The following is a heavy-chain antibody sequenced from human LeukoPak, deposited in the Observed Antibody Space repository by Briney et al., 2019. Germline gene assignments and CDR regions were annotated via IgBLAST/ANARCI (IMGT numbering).Heavy chain of an antibody. CDR2: IYSGGST. CDR3: ARAMSTFGGVRNYFDS. Sequence: GGSLRLSCAASGFTVSNNYMSWVRQAPGKGLEWVSVIYSGGSTYYADSVKGRFTISRDNSKNTLYLQMNSLRAEDTAVYYCARAMSTFGGVRNYFDSWGQGTLVTVSS. J-gene: IGHJ4*02. D-gene: IGHD3-16*01. V-gene: IGHV3-53*01. CDR1: GFTVSNNY.